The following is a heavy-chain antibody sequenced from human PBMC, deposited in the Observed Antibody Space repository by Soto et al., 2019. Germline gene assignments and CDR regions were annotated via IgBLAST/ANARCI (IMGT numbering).Heavy chain of an antibody. CDR1: GFTFSSYA. J-gene: IGHJ3*01. Sequence: PGGSLRPSSAASGFTFSSYAMHWVRPAPGKGLEWVAVISYDGSNKYYADSVKGRFTISRDNSKNTLYLQMNSLRPEDTALFYCARGPYDFWSGYIADAFDVWGQGTMVTVSS. CDR3: ARGPYDFWSGYIADAFDV. D-gene: IGHD3-3*01. CDR2: ISYDGSNK. V-gene: IGHV3-30-3*01.